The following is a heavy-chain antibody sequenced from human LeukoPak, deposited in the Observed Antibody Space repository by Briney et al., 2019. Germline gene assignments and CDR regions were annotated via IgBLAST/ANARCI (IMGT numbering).Heavy chain of an antibody. V-gene: IGHV5-51*01. CDR2: IYPGDSDT. Sequence: GESLKISCQGSGYSFTSYWIGWVRQMPGKGLEWMGIIYPGDSDTRYSPSFQGQVTISADKSISTAYLQWSSLEASDTAMYYCARQGKYYDSSGYYYCFDYWGQGTLVTVSS. CDR3: ARQGKYYDSSGYYYCFDY. J-gene: IGHJ4*02. CDR1: GYSFTSYW. D-gene: IGHD3-22*01.